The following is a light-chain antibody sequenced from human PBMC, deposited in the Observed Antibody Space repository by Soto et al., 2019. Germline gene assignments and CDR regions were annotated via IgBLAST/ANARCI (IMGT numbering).Light chain of an antibody. V-gene: IGLV2-14*01. CDR1: SSDVGGYNY. CDR3: SSYTSSSTLV. CDR2: EVS. Sequence: QSALTQPASVSGSPGQSITISCTGTSSDVGGYNYVSWYQQHPGKAPKVVIYEVSNRPSWISNRFSGSKSGNTASLTISMLQAEDEADYYCSSYTSSSTLVFGGGTKLTVL. J-gene: IGLJ2*01.